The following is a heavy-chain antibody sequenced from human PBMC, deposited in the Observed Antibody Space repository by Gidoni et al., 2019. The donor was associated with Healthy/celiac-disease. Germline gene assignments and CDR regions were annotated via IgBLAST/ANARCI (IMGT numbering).Heavy chain of an antibody. V-gene: IGHV5-10-1*03. CDR2: IDPSDSYT. Sequence: EVQLVQSGAEVKKTGASLRISCTGSGYSFTSYWISWVRQMHGQGLEWMGRIDPSDSYTNYSPSFQGHVTISADKSISTAYLQWSSLKASDTAMYYCARHEGIYYGSGSYYKFDYWGQGTLVTVSS. CDR1: GYSFTSYW. J-gene: IGHJ4*02. D-gene: IGHD3-10*01. CDR3: ARHEGIYYGSGSYYKFDY.